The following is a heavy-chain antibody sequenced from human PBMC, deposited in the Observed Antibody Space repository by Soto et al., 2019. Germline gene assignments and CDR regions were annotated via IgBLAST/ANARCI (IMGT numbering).Heavy chain of an antibody. D-gene: IGHD5-18*01. CDR3: ARVQLWFARKSYYYGVDV. CDR2: TYYRSKWYN. Sequence: SQTLSLTCAISGDSVSSNSAAWNWIRQSPSRGLEWLGRTYYRSKWYNDYAVSVKSRITINPDTSKNQFSLQLNSVTPEDTAVYYCARVQLWFARKSYYYGVDVWGQGTTVTVSS. CDR1: GDSVSSNSAA. V-gene: IGHV6-1*01. J-gene: IGHJ6*02.